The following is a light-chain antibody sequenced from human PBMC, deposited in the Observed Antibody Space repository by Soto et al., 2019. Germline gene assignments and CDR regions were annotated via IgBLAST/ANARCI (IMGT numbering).Light chain of an antibody. Sequence: EIVLTQSPDTLSLSPGERATLSCRASQSVSSSLAWYQQKPGQAPRLLIYDASNRATGIPARFSGSGSGTDFNLTISSLEPEDFAVYYCQQRSNWPPEVTFGPGTKMDIK. V-gene: IGKV3-11*01. CDR1: QSVSSS. CDR2: DAS. J-gene: IGKJ3*01. CDR3: QQRSNWPPEVT.